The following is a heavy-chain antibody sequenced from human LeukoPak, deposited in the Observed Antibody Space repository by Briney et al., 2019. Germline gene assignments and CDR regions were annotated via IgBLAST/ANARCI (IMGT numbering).Heavy chain of an antibody. CDR1: GFTFSSYE. V-gene: IGHV3-48*03. Sequence: PGGSLRLSCAASGFTFSSYEMNWVRQAPGKGLEWVLYISSSGSTIYYADSVKGRFTISRDNAKNSLYLQMNYLRAEDTAVYYCARDRTYGDLLDYWGQGTLVTVSS. D-gene: IGHD4-17*01. CDR2: ISSSGSTI. CDR3: ARDRTYGDLLDY. J-gene: IGHJ4*02.